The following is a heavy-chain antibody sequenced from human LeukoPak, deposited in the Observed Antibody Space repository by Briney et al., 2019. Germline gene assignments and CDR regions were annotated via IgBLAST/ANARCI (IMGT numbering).Heavy chain of an antibody. CDR2: IYYSGST. CDR1: GGSIRSYY. CDR3: AASRDMATILVY. V-gene: IGHV4-59*01. J-gene: IGHJ4*02. Sequence: SETLSLTCTVSGGSIRSYYWSWIRQPPGKGLEWSGYIYYSGSTNYNPSLKSLVTISVDTSKIQFSLKLSSVAAADTAVYYCAASRDMATILVYWGQGTLVTVSS. D-gene: IGHD5-24*01.